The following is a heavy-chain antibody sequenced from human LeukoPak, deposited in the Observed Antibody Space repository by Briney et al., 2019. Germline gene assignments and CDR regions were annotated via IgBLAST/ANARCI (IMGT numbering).Heavy chain of an antibody. D-gene: IGHD4-11*01. CDR3: ASTTTEPYYYYYMDV. CDR1: GGSISSSSYY. J-gene: IGHJ6*03. V-gene: IGHV4-39*02. CDR2: IYYSGST. Sequence: SETLSLTCTVSGGSISSSSYYWGWTRQPPGKGLEWIGSIYYSGSTYYHPSLKSQVTISVDTSKNHFSLELSSVTAADTAVYYCASTTTEPYYYYYMDVWGKGTTVTVSS.